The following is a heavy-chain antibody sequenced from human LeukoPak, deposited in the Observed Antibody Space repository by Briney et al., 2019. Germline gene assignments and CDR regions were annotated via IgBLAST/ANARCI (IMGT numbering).Heavy chain of an antibody. CDR3: AKTGTPDYYDFWSGYPFDY. D-gene: IGHD3-3*01. V-gene: IGHV3-23*01. Sequence: GGSLRLSRAASGFTFSSYAMSWVRQAPGKGLEWVSAISGSGGSTYYADSVKGRFTISRDNSKNTLYLQMNSLRAEDTAVYYCAKTGTPDYYDFWSGYPFDYWGQGTLVTVSS. CDR2: ISGSGGST. CDR1: GFTFSSYA. J-gene: IGHJ4*02.